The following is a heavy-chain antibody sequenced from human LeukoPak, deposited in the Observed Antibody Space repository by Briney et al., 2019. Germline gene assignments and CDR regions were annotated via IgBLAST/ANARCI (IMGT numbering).Heavy chain of an antibody. Sequence: PSETLSLTCTVSGGSISSGGYYWSWIRQHPGKGLEWIGYIYYSGSTYYNPSLKSRVTISVDTSKNQFSLKLSSVTAADTAVYYCARGRLRDSDSSGYYRVPPVTSEGMDVWGQGTTVTVSS. J-gene: IGHJ6*02. D-gene: IGHD3-22*01. CDR2: IYYSGST. CDR1: GGSISSGGYY. V-gene: IGHV4-31*03. CDR3: ARGRLRDSDSSGYYRVPPVTSEGMDV.